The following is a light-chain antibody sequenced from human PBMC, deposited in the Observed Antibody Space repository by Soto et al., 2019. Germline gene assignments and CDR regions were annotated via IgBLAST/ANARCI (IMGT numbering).Light chain of an antibody. CDR2: ETS. V-gene: IGKV3-20*01. CDR3: QQYDSSPWT. Sequence: EIVLTQSPATLSLSPGERATCSCRASQSVSSDLVWYQQKPGQAPRLIIYETSSRMTGIPDRFSGSGSGTDFTLTISRLEPEDSAVYYCQQYDSSPWTFGQGTKVDIK. J-gene: IGKJ1*01. CDR1: QSVSSD.